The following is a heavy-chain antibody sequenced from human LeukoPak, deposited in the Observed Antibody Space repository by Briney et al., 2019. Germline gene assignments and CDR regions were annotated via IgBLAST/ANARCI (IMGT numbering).Heavy chain of an antibody. CDR1: GFTFSGSA. D-gene: IGHD3-22*01. Sequence: GGSLRLSCAASGFTFSGSAMHWVRQASGKGLEWVGRIRSKANSYATAYAASVKGRLTISRDDSKNTAYLQMNSLKTEDTAVYYCTRYSPSYYYDSSGYYRIAEYFQHWGQGTLVTVSS. CDR2: IRSKANSYAT. V-gene: IGHV3-73*01. J-gene: IGHJ1*01. CDR3: TRYSPSYYYDSSGYYRIAEYFQH.